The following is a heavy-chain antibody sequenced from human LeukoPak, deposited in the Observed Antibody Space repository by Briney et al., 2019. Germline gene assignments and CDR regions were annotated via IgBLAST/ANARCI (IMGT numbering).Heavy chain of an antibody. V-gene: IGHV1-69*13. Sequence: SVKVSCKASGYTFTSYGISWVRQAPGQGLEWMGGIIPIFGTANYAQKFQGRVTITADESTSTAYMELSSLRSEDKDVYYCARVGIAVAPERNPRRLEQFGFDYWGQGTLVTVCS. CDR3: ARVGIAVAPERNPRRLEQFGFDY. CDR1: GYTFTSYG. D-gene: IGHD6-19*01. J-gene: IGHJ4*02. CDR2: IIPIFGTA.